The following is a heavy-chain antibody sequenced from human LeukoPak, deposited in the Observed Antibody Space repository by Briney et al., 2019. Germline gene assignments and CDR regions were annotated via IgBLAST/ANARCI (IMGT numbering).Heavy chain of an antibody. J-gene: IGHJ4*02. V-gene: IGHV3-7*01. CDR1: GFIFSSLG. CDR3: ARSSSGWWDY. Sequence: PGGSLRLSCPASGFIFSSLGMHWVRQAPGKGLEWVATIKQDGSEKYYMDSVKGRFTISRDNAKNSLFLQMNSLRAEDTAVYYCARSSSGWWDYWGQGTLVTVSS. CDR2: IKQDGSEK. D-gene: IGHD6-19*01.